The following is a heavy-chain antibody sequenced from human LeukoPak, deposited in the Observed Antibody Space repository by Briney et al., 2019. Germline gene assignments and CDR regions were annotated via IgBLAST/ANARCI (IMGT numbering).Heavy chain of an antibody. J-gene: IGHJ6*03. Sequence: ASVKVSCKASGGTFSSYAISWVRQAPGQGLEWMGGIIPIFGTANYAQKFQGRVTITADESTSTAYMELSSLRSEDTAVYYCARELLTRAERPRYYYYMDVWGKGTTVTVSS. V-gene: IGHV1-69*01. CDR1: GGTFSSYA. CDR2: IIPIFGTA. CDR3: ARELLTRAERPRYYYYMDV. D-gene: IGHD7-27*01.